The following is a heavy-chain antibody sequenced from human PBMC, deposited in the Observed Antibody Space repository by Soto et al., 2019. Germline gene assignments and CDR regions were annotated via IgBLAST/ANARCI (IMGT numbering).Heavy chain of an antibody. J-gene: IGHJ4*02. CDR1: GYSIINGYY. Sequence: SETLSLTCAVSGYSIINGYYWGWIRQSPEKGLEWIGHISHSGATYYNPSLKSRVTISVDTSKNQLSLRVRFVTAADTAVYYCARIIGSSGSLESWGQGTLVTVS. CDR3: ARIIGSSGSLES. V-gene: IGHV4-38-2*01. CDR2: ISHSGAT. D-gene: IGHD3-22*01.